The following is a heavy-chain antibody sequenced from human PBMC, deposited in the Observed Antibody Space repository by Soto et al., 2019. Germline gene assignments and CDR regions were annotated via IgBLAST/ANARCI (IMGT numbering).Heavy chain of an antibody. D-gene: IGHD3-22*01. CDR1: GYVFTAHG. V-gene: IGHV1-18*01. CDR2: INIQNGNT. J-gene: IGHJ5*02. CDR3: VVWDYYDNSLDP. Sequence: PLVQSGPEVKKPGASMTVSCQTSGYVFTAHGISWVRQAPGQGPEWMGWINIQNGNTNYTEKFQGRLTMTTDTSTSTAYMELKNLRSDDTAVYYCVVWDYYDNSLDPWGQGTLVTVSS.